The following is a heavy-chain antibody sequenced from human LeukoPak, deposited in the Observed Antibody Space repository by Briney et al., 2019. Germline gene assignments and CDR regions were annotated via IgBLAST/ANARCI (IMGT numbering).Heavy chain of an antibody. J-gene: IGHJ4*02. CDR1: GFTVSSNY. V-gene: IGHV3-53*01. D-gene: IGHD5-18*01. Sequence: GALRLSCAASGFTVSSNYMSWVRQAPGKGLEWVSVIYSGGSTYYADSVKGRFTISRDNSKNTLYLQMNSLRAEDTAVYYCAREVNTAMALDYWGQGTLVTVSS. CDR3: AREVNTAMALDY. CDR2: IYSGGST.